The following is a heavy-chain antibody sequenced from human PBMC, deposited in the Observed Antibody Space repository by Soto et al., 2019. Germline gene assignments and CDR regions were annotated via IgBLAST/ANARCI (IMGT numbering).Heavy chain of an antibody. V-gene: IGHV3-23*01. Sequence: GGSLRLSCAASGFTFSSYAMSWVRQAPGKGLEWASAISGSGGSTYYADSVKGRFTISRDNSKNTLYLQMNSLRAEDTAVYYCAKSGVRGVIVFYYFDYWGQGTLVTVSS. CDR2: ISGSGGST. J-gene: IGHJ4*02. D-gene: IGHD3-10*01. CDR3: AKSGVRGVIVFYYFDY. CDR1: GFTFSSYA.